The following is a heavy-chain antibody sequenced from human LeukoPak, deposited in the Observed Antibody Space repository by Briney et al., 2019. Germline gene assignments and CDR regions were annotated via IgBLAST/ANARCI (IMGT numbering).Heavy chain of an antibody. J-gene: IGHJ4*02. V-gene: IGHV1-69*05. CDR1: GGTFISYA. CDR2: IIPIFGTA. D-gene: IGHD3-22*01. CDR3: ASSYYYDSSGSD. Sequence: SVKVSCKASGGTFISYAISWVRQAPGQGIEWMGGIIPIFGTANYAQKFQGRVTITTDESTSTAYMELSSLRSEDTAVYYCASSYYYDSSGSDWGQGTLVTVSS.